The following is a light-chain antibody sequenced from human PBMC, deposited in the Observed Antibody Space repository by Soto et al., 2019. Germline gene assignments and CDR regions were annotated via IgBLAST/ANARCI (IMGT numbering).Light chain of an antibody. CDR1: QSVGSY. J-gene: IGKJ4*01. CDR3: QQRSNWPPT. Sequence: EIVLTQSPATLSLSPGERVTLSCRASQSVGSYLAWYQQKPGQAPRLLIYDASNRATGIPARFSGSGSGTDFTITISSLEPEDFAVYYCQQRSNWPPTFGGGTKVEIK. V-gene: IGKV3-11*01. CDR2: DAS.